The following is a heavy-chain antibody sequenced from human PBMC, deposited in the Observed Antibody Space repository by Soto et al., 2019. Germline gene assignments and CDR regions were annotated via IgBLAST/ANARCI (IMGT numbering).Heavy chain of an antibody. D-gene: IGHD6-19*01. V-gene: IGHV1-3*01. J-gene: IGHJ3*02. CDR2: INAGNGNT. CDR1: GYTFTNYA. Sequence: ASVKVSCKASGYTFTNYAMHWVRQAPGQRLEWMGWINAGNGNTKYSQKFQGRVAITRDTSATTAYMELSSLRSEDTAVYYCARWDSSGRDAFDIWGQGTMVTVSS. CDR3: ARWDSSGRDAFDI.